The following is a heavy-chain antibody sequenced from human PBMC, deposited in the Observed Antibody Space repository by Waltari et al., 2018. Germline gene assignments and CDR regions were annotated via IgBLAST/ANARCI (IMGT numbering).Heavy chain of an antibody. Sequence: LQLQESAPGLVKPSETLSLPSTVSGGSISSSSYYLGWIRQPPGHGMEWIGSIYYSGSTYYNPSLKSRVTISVDTSKNQFSLKLSSVTAADTAVYYCASQPRDDYDFWSGYYETDYWGQGTLVTVSS. CDR1: GGSISSSSYY. V-gene: IGHV4-39*01. J-gene: IGHJ4*02. CDR2: IYYSGST. D-gene: IGHD3-3*01. CDR3: ASQPRDDYDFWSGYYETDY.